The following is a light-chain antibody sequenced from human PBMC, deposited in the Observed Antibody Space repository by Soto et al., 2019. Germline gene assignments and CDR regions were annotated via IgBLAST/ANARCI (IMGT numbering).Light chain of an antibody. CDR2: DAS. V-gene: IGKV3D-20*02. CDR3: QQRNNWPLT. Sequence: VLTQSPDTLSLSPGERATLSCMASQSVGSSSLGWYQQKPGQAPRLLIYDASNRATGIPARFSGSGSGTDFTLTISSLEPEDFAIYYCQQRNNWPLTFGQGTRLEIK. J-gene: IGKJ5*01. CDR1: QSVGSSS.